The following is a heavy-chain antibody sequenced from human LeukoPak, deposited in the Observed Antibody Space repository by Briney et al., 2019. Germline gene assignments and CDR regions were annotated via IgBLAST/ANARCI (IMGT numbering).Heavy chain of an antibody. J-gene: IGHJ5*02. CDR3: AHGGDYDRRGYPPS. V-gene: IGHV3-30*03. Sequence: PGRSLRLSCAASGFTFSSYGMHWVRQAPGKGLEWVAVISSDGGTKYYADSVQGRFTVSRDNSQNTLSLQMNSLRPEDTAVYYCAHGGDYDRRGYPPSWGQGTLVTVSS. CDR2: ISSDGGTK. D-gene: IGHD3-22*01. CDR1: GFTFSSYG.